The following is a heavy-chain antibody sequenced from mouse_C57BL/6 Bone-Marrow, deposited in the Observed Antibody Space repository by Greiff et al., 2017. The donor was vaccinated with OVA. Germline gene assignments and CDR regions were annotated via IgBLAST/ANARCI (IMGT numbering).Heavy chain of an antibody. D-gene: IGHD2-2*01. CDR2: ISDGGSYT. Sequence: DVQLVESGGGLVKPGGSLKLSCAASGFTFSSYAMSWVRQTPEKRLEWVATISDGGSYTYYPDNVKGRFTISRDNAKNNLYLQMSHLKSEDTAMYYCARLLWLRRGAWFAYWGQGTLVTVSA. J-gene: IGHJ3*01. CDR3: ARLLWLRRGAWFAY. CDR1: GFTFSSYA. V-gene: IGHV5-4*01.